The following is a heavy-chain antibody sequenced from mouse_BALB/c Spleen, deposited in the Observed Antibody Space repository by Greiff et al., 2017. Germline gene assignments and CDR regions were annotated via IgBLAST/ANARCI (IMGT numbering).Heavy chain of an antibody. Sequence: EVQGVESGGGLVQPKGSLKLSCAASGFTFNTYAMNWVRQAPGKGLEWVARIRSKSNNYATYYADSVKDRFTISRDDSQSMLYLQMNNLKTEDTAMYYCVRQGIYYDYVFAYWGQGTLVTVSA. CDR1: GFTFNTYA. J-gene: IGHJ3*01. D-gene: IGHD2-4*01. CDR3: VRQGIYYDYVFAY. V-gene: IGHV10-1*02. CDR2: IRSKSNNYAT.